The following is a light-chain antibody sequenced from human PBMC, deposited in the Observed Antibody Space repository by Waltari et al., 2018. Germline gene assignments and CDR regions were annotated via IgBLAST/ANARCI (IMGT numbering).Light chain of an antibody. Sequence: QSALTQPASVSGSPGHSITISCTGTISDVGGYDYVSWYQQHPDKAPKLMIYDVTNRPSGVSNRFSGPKSGNTASLTISGLQAEDEADYYCSSYASSSTLVVFGGGTKLTVL. J-gene: IGLJ2*01. CDR2: DVT. CDR1: ISDVGGYDY. CDR3: SSYASSSTLVV. V-gene: IGLV2-14*03.